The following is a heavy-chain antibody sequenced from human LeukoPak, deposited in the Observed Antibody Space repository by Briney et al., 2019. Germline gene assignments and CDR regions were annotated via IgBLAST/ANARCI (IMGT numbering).Heavy chain of an antibody. Sequence: GGSLRLSCAASGFTFSSYGMHWVRQAPGKGLEWVAVIWYDGGNKYYADSVKGRFTISRDNSKNTLYLQMNSLGAEDTAVYYCARDPHIAAAGYFDYWGQGTLVTVSS. D-gene: IGHD6-13*01. CDR1: GFTFSSYG. J-gene: IGHJ4*02. V-gene: IGHV3-33*01. CDR3: ARDPHIAAAGYFDY. CDR2: IWYDGGNK.